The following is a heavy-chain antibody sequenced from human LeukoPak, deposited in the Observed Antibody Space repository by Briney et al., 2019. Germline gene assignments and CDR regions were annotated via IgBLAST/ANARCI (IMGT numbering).Heavy chain of an antibody. V-gene: IGHV3-30*04. CDR2: ISYDGGNK. J-gene: IGHJ4*02. CDR3: ARTPAAAGSLFDY. CDR1: GFTFSNYA. Sequence: PGGSLRLSCAASGFTFSNYALHWVRQAPGKGLEWVAVISYDGGNKYYADSVRGRFTISRDNSKHTLCLQMNSLRAEDTAVYYCARTPAAAGSLFDYWGQGTLVTVSP. D-gene: IGHD6-13*01.